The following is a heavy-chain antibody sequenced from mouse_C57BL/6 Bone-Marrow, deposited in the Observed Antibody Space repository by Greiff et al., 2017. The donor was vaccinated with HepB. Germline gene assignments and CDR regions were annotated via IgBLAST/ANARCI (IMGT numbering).Heavy chain of an antibody. CDR3: ARQVVVAPRFDV. D-gene: IGHD1-1*01. CDR2: IYPGDGDT. Sequence: QVQLQQSGPELVKPGASVKISCKASGYAFSSSWMNWVKQRPGKGLEWIGRIYPGDGDTNYNGKFKGKATLTADKSSSTAYMQLSSLTSEDSAVYFCARQVVVAPRFDVWGTGTTVTVSS. CDR1: GYAFSSSW. J-gene: IGHJ1*03. V-gene: IGHV1-82*01.